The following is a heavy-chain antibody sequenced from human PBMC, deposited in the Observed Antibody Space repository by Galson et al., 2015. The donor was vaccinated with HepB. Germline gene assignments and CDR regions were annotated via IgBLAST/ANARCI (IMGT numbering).Heavy chain of an antibody. Sequence: CAISEDSVSSNSAAWNWIRQSPSRGLEWLGRTYYRSKWYNDYAVSVKSRITINPDTSKNQFSLQLNSVTPEDTAVYYCARFLEYYYDSSGYYYRFYCFDYWGQGTLVTVSS. D-gene: IGHD3-22*01. J-gene: IGHJ4*02. CDR3: ARFLEYYYDSSGYYYRFYCFDY. CDR2: TYYRSKWYN. V-gene: IGHV6-1*01. CDR1: EDSVSSNSAA.